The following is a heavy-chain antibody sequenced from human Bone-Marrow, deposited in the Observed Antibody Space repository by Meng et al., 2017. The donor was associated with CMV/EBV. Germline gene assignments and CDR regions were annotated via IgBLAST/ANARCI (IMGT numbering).Heavy chain of an antibody. CDR2: IYYSGST. D-gene: IGHD5-12*01. CDR3: ASLSGYATYFDY. J-gene: IGHJ4*02. CDR1: GGSISSYY. V-gene: IGHV4-59*01. Sequence: ESLKISCTVSGGSISSYYWSWIRQPPGKGLEWIGYIYYSGSTNYNPSLKSRVTISVDTSKNQFSLKLSSVTAADTAVYYCASLSGYATYFDYCGQGTLVTFSS.